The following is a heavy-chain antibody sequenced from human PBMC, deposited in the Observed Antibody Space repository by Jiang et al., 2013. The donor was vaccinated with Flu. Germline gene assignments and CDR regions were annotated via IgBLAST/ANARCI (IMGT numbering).Heavy chain of an antibody. V-gene: IGHV4-39*01. J-gene: IGHJ5*02. Sequence: LLKPSETLSLTCTVSGGSISSRISYWGWIRQPPGKGLEWIGSIYYSGSTYYNPSLKSRVIISVDTSKNQFSLKLSSVTAADTAVYYCARHTGSYYAEFDPWGQGTLVTVSS. CDR2: IYYSGST. D-gene: IGHD2/OR15-2a*01. CDR1: GGSISSRISY. CDR3: ARHTGSYYAEFDP.